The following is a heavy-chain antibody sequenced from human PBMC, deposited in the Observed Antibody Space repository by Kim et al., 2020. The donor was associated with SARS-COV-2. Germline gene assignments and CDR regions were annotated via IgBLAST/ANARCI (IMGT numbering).Heavy chain of an antibody. V-gene: IGHV3-23*05. CDR2: ISSDGYDK. J-gene: IGHJ3*01. Sequence: GGSLRLSCAASGVTLGNYGMSWVRQAPGKGPEWVAAISSDGYDKYYADSVKGRFTISRDNSKNTLSVQMNSLRAEDTAVYYCAKGDAENA. CDR1: GVTLGNYG. D-gene: IGHD2-21*02. CDR3: AKGDAENA.